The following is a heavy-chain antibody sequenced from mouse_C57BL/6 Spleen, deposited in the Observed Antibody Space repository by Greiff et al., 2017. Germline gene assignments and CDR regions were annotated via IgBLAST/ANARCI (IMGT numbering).Heavy chain of an antibody. CDR2: IWSGGST. V-gene: IGHV2-5*01. J-gene: IGHJ4*01. D-gene: IGHD2-5*01. CDR3: AKNSYYSNYAGMDY. Sequence: VQLQQSGPGLVQPSQSLSITCTVSGFSLTSYGVHWVRQSPGKGLEWLGVIWSGGSTDYTAAFMSILSLTKDNSKSQVFFKMNSLQAEDTAIDYCAKNSYYSNYAGMDYWGQGTSVTVSA. CDR1: GFSLTSYG.